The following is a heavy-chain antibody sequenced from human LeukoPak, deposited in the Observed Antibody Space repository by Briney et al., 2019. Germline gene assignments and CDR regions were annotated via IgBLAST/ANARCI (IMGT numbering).Heavy chain of an antibody. CDR1: GGSISSYY. CDR3: ARRILTGYPKYDWYFDL. V-gene: IGHV4-59*01. CDR2: IYYSGST. D-gene: IGHD3-9*01. Sequence: SETLSLTCTVPGGSISSYYWCWIRQPPGKGLEWIGYIYYSGSTNYNPSLKSRVTISVDTSKNQFSLKLSSVTAADTAVYYCARRILTGYPKYDWYFDLWGRGTLVTVSS. J-gene: IGHJ2*01.